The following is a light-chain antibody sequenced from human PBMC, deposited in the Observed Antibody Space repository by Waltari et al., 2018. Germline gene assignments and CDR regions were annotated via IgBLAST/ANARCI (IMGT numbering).Light chain of an antibody. J-gene: IGKJ1*01. CDR3: QQYVRLPAT. V-gene: IGKV3-20*01. CDR2: GAS. CDR1: QNVSRT. Sequence: ETVLTQPPGTLPLPSAERATLTCRASQNVSRTLAWYQQKPGQAPKLLIYGASIRATGIPDRFTGSGSGTDFSLTIGSLEPEDFAIYFCQQYVRLPATVGQGTKVEIK.